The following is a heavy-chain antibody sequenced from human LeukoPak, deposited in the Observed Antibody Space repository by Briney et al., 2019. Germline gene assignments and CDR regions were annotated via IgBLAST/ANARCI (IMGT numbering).Heavy chain of an antibody. V-gene: IGHV1-18*01. D-gene: IGHD4-17*01. Sequence: EASVKVSCKASGYTFTSYGISWVRQAPGQGLEWMGWISAYNGNTNYAQKLQGRVTMTTDTSTSTAYMELRSLRSDDTAVYYCARDLDHDYGDYRHYYYGMDVWGQGTTVTVSS. J-gene: IGHJ6*02. CDR1: GYTFTSYG. CDR2: ISAYNGNT. CDR3: ARDLDHDYGDYRHYYYGMDV.